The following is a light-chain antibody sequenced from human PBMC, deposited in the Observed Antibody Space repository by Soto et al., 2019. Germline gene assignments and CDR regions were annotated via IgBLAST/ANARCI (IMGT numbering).Light chain of an antibody. V-gene: IGLV2-14*03. Sequence: QSVPTQPASVSGSPGQSITISCTGTSSDVGSNNFASWYQQHPGKAPHLLIDDVNHRPAGVSCRFCGYTSGNTASRTIAVLHADDEADYYGSSCTSSNTVVFGAGTKVTVL. CDR3: SSCTSSNTVV. CDR2: DVN. CDR1: SSDVGSNNF. J-gene: IGLJ1*01.